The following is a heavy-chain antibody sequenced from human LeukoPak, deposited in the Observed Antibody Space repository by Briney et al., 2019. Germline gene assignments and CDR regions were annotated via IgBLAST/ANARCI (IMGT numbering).Heavy chain of an antibody. CDR1: GYTLTSYD. Sequence: ASVKVSCKASGYTLTSYDINWVRQATGQGLEWVGWISAYNGNTNYAQKLQGRVTMTTDTSTTTAYMELRSLRSDDTAVYYCARDPNIVVLPAAITAFDIWGQGTMATVSS. J-gene: IGHJ3*02. CDR2: ISAYNGNT. D-gene: IGHD2-2*01. V-gene: IGHV1-18*01. CDR3: ARDPNIVVLPAAITAFDI.